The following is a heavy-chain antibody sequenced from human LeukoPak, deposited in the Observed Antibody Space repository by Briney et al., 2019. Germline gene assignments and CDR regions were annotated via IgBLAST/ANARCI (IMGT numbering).Heavy chain of an antibody. V-gene: IGHV4-39*07. CDR1: GGSISCDSYY. J-gene: IGHJ6*02. CDR2: MYYSGST. D-gene: IGHD3-3*01. CDR3: ARDMSHYDFWSDHYYGMDV. Sequence: SETLSLTCTVSGGSISCDSYYWGWIRQPPGKGLEWIGHMYYSGSTYYNPSLKSRVTISVDTSKNQFSLKLSSVTAADTAVYYCARDMSHYDFWSDHYYGMDVWGQGTTVTVSS.